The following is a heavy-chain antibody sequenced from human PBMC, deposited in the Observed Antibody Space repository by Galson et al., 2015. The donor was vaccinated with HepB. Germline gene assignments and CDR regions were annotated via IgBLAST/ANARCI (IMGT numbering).Heavy chain of an antibody. Sequence: SLRLSCAASGFTFGDYAMCWFRQAPGKGLEWVSFIRSKAYGGTAEYAASVKGRFTISRDDSKSIAYLQMNSLKTEDTAVYYCTRVGHVVVPGEGTDFDYWGQGTLVTVSS. CDR2: IRSKAYGGTA. CDR1: GFTFGDYA. CDR3: TRVGHVVVPGEGTDFDY. V-gene: IGHV3-49*03. D-gene: IGHD2-2*01. J-gene: IGHJ4*02.